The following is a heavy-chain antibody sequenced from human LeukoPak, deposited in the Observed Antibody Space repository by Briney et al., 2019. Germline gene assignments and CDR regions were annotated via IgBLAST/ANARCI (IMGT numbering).Heavy chain of an antibody. J-gene: IGHJ4*02. CDR1: GFPFSSYS. CDR3: ARWEIRETAHQLDY. Sequence: PGGSLRLSCAAPGFPFSSYSMNWVRQAPGKGLEWVSYISSSRSPIYYADSVKGRFTISRDNAKQHRYLQTDSLRAEDTVLYYCARWEIRETAHQLDYWGQGTLVTVSS. D-gene: IGHD1-1*01. V-gene: IGHV3-48*04. CDR2: ISSSRSPI.